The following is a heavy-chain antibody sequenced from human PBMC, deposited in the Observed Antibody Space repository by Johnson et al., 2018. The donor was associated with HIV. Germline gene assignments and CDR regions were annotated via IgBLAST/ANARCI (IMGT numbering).Heavy chain of an antibody. J-gene: IGHJ3*02. Sequence: LPCAASGFTISGFYMSWVRQAPGKVPEWLSVVSSGGTSYYADSVRGRFTVSRDNSKNTLYLQMSSLRAEDTALYYCVRDDRPEGFDIWGQGTMVTVSS. V-gene: IGHV3-66*02. CDR1: GFTISGFY. D-gene: IGHD1-14*01. CDR2: VSSGGTS. CDR3: VRDDRPEGFDI.